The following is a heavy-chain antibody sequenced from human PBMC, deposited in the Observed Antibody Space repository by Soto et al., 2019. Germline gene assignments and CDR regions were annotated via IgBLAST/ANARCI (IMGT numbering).Heavy chain of an antibody. D-gene: IGHD3-3*01. Sequence: PGGSVRLSCAASGFTFSSYAMHWVRQAPGKGLEWVAVISYDGSNKYYADSVKGRFTISRDNSKNTLYLQMNSLRAEDTAVYYCARDPNPLVFEFLDYWGQGTLVTVSS. J-gene: IGHJ4*02. CDR2: ISYDGSNK. CDR1: GFTFSSYA. CDR3: ARDPNPLVFEFLDY. V-gene: IGHV3-30-3*01.